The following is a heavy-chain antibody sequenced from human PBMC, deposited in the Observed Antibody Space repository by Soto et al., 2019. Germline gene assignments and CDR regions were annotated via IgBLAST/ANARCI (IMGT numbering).Heavy chain of an antibody. J-gene: IGHJ6*02. D-gene: IGHD2-2*03. CDR1: GFSISRFG. CDR2: ISSSSSTI. CDR3: ARDGYCISTTCYFLPDV. V-gene: IGHV3-48*02. Sequence: EVQLVESGGGLVQPWGPLRLSCAASGFSISRFGMNWVRQAPGKGLEWVSYISSSSSTIYYADSVKGRFTISRDNAKNSLYLQMNSLRDEDTAVYYCARDGYCISTTCYFLPDVWGQGTSVTVSS.